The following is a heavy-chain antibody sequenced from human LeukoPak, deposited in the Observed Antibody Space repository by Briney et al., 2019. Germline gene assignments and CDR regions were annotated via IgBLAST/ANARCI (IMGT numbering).Heavy chain of an antibody. Sequence: GGSLRLSCAASGFTFDDYGMSWVRQAPGKGLEWVSGINWNGGSTGYADSVKGRFTISRDNAKNSLYLQMNSLRAEDTAVYYCAKDYPEDYGMDVWGQGTTVTVSS. J-gene: IGHJ6*02. V-gene: IGHV3-20*04. CDR3: AKDYPEDYGMDV. CDR2: INWNGGST. CDR1: GFTFDDYG.